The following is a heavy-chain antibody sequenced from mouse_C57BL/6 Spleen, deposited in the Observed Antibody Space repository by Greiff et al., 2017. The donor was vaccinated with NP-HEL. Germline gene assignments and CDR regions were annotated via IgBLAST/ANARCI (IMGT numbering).Heavy chain of an antibody. D-gene: IGHD1-1*01. Sequence: VQLQQPGAELVMPGASVKLSCKASGYTFTSYWMHWVKQRPGQGLEWIGEIDPSDSYTNYNQKFKGKSTLTVDKSSSTAYMQLSSLTSEDSAVYYCARNYYARGGDYWGQGTTLTVSS. V-gene: IGHV1-69*01. CDR2: IDPSDSYT. J-gene: IGHJ2*01. CDR1: GYTFTSYW. CDR3: ARNYYARGGDY.